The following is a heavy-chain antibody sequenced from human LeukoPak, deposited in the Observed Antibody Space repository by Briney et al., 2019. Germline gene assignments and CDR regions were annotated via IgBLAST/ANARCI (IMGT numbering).Heavy chain of an antibody. V-gene: IGHV3-33*01. CDR2: IWYDRSNK. Sequence: PGRSLRLSCAASGFTFSSYGMHCVRQAPGKGLEWVAVIWYDRSNKYYADSVKGRFTISRDNSKNTLYLQMNSLRAEDTAVYYCARGGRVYCSSTSCHEWFDPWGQGTLVTVSS. J-gene: IGHJ5*02. CDR1: GFTFSSYG. CDR3: ARGGRVYCSSTSCHEWFDP. D-gene: IGHD2-2*01.